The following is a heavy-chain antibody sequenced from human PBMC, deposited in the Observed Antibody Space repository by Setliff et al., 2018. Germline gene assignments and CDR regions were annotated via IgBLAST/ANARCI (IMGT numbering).Heavy chain of an antibody. Sequence: SVNVSCKASGYTFTGYYMHWVRQAPGQGLEWMGGTIPILGTANYAQKFQGRVTITTDESTSTAYMELSSLRSEDTAVYYCARGASWNSAVAGPFYCDYWGQGTLVTVSS. CDR2: TIPILGTA. D-gene: IGHD6-19*01. CDR1: GYTFTGYY. J-gene: IGHJ4*02. V-gene: IGHV1-69*16. CDR3: ARGASWNSAVAGPFYCDY.